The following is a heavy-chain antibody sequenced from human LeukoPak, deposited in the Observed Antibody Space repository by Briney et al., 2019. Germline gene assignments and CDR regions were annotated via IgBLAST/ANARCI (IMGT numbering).Heavy chain of an antibody. CDR1: GGTFSSYA. CDR3: AREVVAATITHYLFDP. D-gene: IGHD2-15*01. V-gene: IGHV1-69*04. CDR2: IIPILGIA. Sequence: GASVKVSCKASGGTFSSYAISWVRQAPGQGLEWMGRIIPILGIANYAQKFQGRVTITADKSTSTAYMELSSLRSEDTAVYYCAREVVAATITHYLFDPWGQGTLVTVSS. J-gene: IGHJ5*02.